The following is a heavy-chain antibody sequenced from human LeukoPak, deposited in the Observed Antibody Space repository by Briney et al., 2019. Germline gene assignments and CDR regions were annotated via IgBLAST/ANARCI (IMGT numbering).Heavy chain of an antibody. J-gene: IGHJ6*02. CDR2: IIPILGIA. CDR1: GYTFTSYD. V-gene: IGHV1-69*04. D-gene: IGHD4-17*01. CDR3: ARGTDTVTTIGSYYYYGMDV. Sequence: ASVKVSCKASGYTFTSYDINWVRQATGQGLEWMGRIIPILGIANYAQKFQGRVTITADKSTSTAYMELSSLRSEDTAVYYCARGTDTVTTIGSYYYYGMDVWGQGTTVTVSS.